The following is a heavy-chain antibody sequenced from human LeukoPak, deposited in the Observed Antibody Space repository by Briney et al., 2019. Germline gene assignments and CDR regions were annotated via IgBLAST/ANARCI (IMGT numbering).Heavy chain of an antibody. J-gene: IGHJ4*02. D-gene: IGHD6-6*01. CDR3: ARDPGREQLAFDY. V-gene: IGHV4-59*12. CDR1: GASISPDY. Sequence: SETLSLTCTVSGASISPDYWSWLRQPPGKGLEWIGYIYHSGSTNYNPSLKSRVTISVDTSKNQFSLKLTSVTAADTAVYYCARDPGREQLAFDYWGQGTLVTVSS. CDR2: IYHSGST.